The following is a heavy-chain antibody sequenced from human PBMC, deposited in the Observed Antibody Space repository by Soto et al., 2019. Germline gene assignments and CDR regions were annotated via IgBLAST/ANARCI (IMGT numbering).Heavy chain of an antibody. CDR1: GLTFTTYA. J-gene: IGHJ6*02. D-gene: IGHD4-17*01. CDR2: ISVSGVST. CDR3: AKDYNLLRDGMDV. V-gene: IGHV3-23*01. Sequence: GGSLRLSCAASGLTFTTYAMNWVLQAPGKGLQWFSAISVSGVSTYYPYSGNGRFTFSQHNSKNTRLRQMTAHTAENGGWYSVAKDYNLLRDGMDVWGQGTTVTVS.